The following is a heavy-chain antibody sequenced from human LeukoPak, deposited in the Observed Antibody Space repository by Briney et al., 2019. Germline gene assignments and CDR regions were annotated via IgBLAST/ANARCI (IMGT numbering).Heavy chain of an antibody. D-gene: IGHD3-22*01. CDR1: GFTFSNAW. CDR2: ISGSGGST. V-gene: IGHV3-23*01. J-gene: IGHJ4*02. CDR3: AKTYYYDSSGYSDY. Sequence: GGSLRLSCAASGFTFSNAWMSWVRQAPGKGLEWVSAISGSGGSTYYADSVKGRFTISRDNSKNTLYLQMNSLRAEDTAVYYCAKTYYYDSSGYSDYWGQGTLVTVSS.